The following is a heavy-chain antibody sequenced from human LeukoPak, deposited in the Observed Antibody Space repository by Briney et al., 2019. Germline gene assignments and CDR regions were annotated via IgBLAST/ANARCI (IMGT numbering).Heavy chain of an antibody. J-gene: IGHJ4*02. D-gene: IGHD6-13*01. Sequence: GGSLRLSCAASGSTFSSYAMSWVRQAPGKGLEWVSAISGSGGSTYYADSVKGRFTISRDNSKNTLYLQMNSLRAEDTAVYYCAKNLGGQQLAYFDYWGQGTLVTVSS. CDR2: ISGSGGST. CDR3: AKNLGGQQLAYFDY. CDR1: GSTFSSYA. V-gene: IGHV3-23*01.